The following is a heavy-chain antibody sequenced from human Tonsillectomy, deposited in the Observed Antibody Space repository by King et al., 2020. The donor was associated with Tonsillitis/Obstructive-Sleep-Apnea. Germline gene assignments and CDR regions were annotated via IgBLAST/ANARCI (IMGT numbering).Heavy chain of an antibody. Sequence: QVQLQQWGAGLLKPSETLSLTCAVYGGSFSDYFWTWIRQSPGKGLEYIGEINYRGSTNYNPSLKSRVTISVDTSMNQFSLKLHSLTAADTAVYYCARGRRLVWSVTKVIRGNYFDYWGQGSLVTVSS. CDR2: INYRGST. CDR1: GGSFSDYF. J-gene: IGHJ4*02. V-gene: IGHV4-34*01. CDR3: ARGRRLVWSVTKVIRGNYFDY. D-gene: IGHD4-17*01.